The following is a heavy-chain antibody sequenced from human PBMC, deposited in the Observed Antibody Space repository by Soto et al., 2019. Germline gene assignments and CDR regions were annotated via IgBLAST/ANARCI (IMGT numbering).Heavy chain of an antibody. CDR2: INLDGTTT. CDR3: ASEGNNPTY. CDR1: GYTFSSYW. V-gene: IGHV3-74*01. D-gene: IGHD1-20*01. Sequence: EVQLMESGGGLVQPGGSLRLSCVASGYTFSSYWMHWVRQAPGMGLVWVSRINLDGTTTTYADSVKGRFTISRDNAKNALYLQMNSLGVEDAAVYYCASEGNNPTYWGRGTLVAVSS. J-gene: IGHJ4*02.